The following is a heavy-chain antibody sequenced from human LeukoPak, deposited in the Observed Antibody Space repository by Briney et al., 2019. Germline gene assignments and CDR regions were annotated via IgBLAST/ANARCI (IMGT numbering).Heavy chain of an antibody. CDR2: ISGSDGST. D-gene: IGHD6-19*01. Sequence: PGGSLRLSCAASGFTFSSNVMSWVRQAPGKGLEWVSAISGSDGSTSYADSVKGRFTISRDNSKNTLYLQMNSLRAEDTAVYYCARVLVAGTTTEGDHWGQGTLVTVSS. CDR1: GFTFSSNV. CDR3: ARVLVAGTTTEGDH. V-gene: IGHV3-23*01. J-gene: IGHJ4*02.